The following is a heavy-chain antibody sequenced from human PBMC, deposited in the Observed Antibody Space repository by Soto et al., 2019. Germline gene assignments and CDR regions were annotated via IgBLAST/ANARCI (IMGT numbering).Heavy chain of an antibody. V-gene: IGHV5-10-1*01. CDR3: ARQIYDSDTGPNFQYYFDS. Sequence: VESLKISCKGSEDSFAGYWITWVRQKPGKGLEWMGRIDPSDSQTHYSPSFRGHVTISVTKSITTVFLQWSSLRASDTAMYYCARQIYDSDTGPNFQYYFDSWGQGTPVTVSS. CDR2: IDPSDSQT. D-gene: IGHD3-22*01. CDR1: EDSFAGYW. J-gene: IGHJ4*02.